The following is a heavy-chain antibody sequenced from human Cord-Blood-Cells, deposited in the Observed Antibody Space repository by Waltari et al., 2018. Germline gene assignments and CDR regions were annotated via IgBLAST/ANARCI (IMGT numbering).Heavy chain of an antibody. CDR3: TTVETVAGTVDY. CDR1: GFTFSNAW. V-gene: IGHV3-15*01. Sequence: EVQMVASGGGLVKPGGSLSLSCAASGFTFSNAWSSWVRPAPGKGLEWVGRIKSKTDGGTTDYAAPVKGRFTISRDDSKNTLYLQMNSLKTEDTAVYYCTTVETVAGTVDYWGQGTLVTVSS. CDR2: IKSKTDGGTT. J-gene: IGHJ4*02. D-gene: IGHD6-19*01.